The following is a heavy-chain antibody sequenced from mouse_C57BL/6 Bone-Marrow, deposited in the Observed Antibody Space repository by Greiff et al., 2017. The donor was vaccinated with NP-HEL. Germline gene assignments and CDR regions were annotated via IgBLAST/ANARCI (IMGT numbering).Heavy chain of an antibody. V-gene: IGHV5-9-1*02. J-gene: IGHJ2*01. D-gene: IGHD2-1*01. CDR2: ISSGGDYI. CDR3: TRVYYGKSFDY. Sequence: EVQGVESGEGLVKPGGSLKLSCAASGFTFSSYAMSWVRQTPEKRLEWVAYISSGGDYIYYADTVKGRFNISRDNARNTLYLQMSSLKSEDTAMYYCTRVYYGKSFDYWGQGTTLTVSS. CDR1: GFTFSSYA.